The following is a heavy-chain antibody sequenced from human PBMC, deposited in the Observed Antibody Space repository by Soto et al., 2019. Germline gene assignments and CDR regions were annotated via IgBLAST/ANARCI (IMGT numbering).Heavy chain of an antibody. CDR1: GFSFSSYS. V-gene: IGHV3-21*01. Sequence: GGSLRLSCSASGFSFSSYSMNWVRQAPGKGLEWVSSISPSSTYIIYADSVRGRFTISRDDAKSSLFLQMDNLRADDSAVYYCARFETVAVHDIAYWGQGTLVTVSS. CDR3: ARFETVAVHDIAY. J-gene: IGHJ4*02. CDR2: ISPSSTYI. D-gene: IGHD3-9*01.